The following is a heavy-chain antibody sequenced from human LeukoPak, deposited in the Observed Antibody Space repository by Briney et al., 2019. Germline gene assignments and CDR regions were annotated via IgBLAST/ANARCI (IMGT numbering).Heavy chain of an antibody. CDR3: ARERDKGLTGYFDY. J-gene: IGHJ4*02. CDR2: IIPILGIA. CDR1: GGTFSSYA. Sequence: ASVKVSCKASGGTFSSYAISWVRQAPGQGLEWMGRIIPILGIANYAQNFQGRVTITADKSTSTAYMELSSLRSEDTAVYYCARERDKGLTGYFDYWGQGTLVTVSS. V-gene: IGHV1-69*04. D-gene: IGHD5-24*01.